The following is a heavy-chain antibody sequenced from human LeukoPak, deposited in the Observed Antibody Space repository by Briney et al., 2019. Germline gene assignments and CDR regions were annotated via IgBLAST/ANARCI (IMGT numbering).Heavy chain of an antibody. CDR2: ISAYNGNT. V-gene: IGHV1-18*01. J-gene: IGHJ4*02. D-gene: IGHD3-22*01. CDR1: GYTFTSYG. Sequence: AATVKVSCKASGYTFTSYGISWVRQAPGQGLEWMGWISAYNGNTNYAQKLQGRVTMTTDTFTSTAYMELRSLRSDDTAVYYCARVYDSSGYFHPDYWGQGTLVTVSS. CDR3: ARVYDSSGYFHPDY.